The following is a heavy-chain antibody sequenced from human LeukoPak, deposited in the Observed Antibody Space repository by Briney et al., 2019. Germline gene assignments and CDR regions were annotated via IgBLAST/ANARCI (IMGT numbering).Heavy chain of an antibody. D-gene: IGHD5-24*01. CDR2: INHSGST. V-gene: IGHV4-34*01. Sequence: SETLSLTCAVYGGSFSGYYWSWIRQPPGKGLEWIGEINHSGSTNYNPSLKSRVTISVDTSKNQFSLKLSSVTAADTAVYYCARGRDGYNWWFDYWGQGTLVTVSS. CDR3: ARGRDGYNWWFDY. CDR1: GGSFSGYY. J-gene: IGHJ4*02.